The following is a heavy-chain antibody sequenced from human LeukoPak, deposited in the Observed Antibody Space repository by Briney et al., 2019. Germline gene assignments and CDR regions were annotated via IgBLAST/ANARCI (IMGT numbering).Heavy chain of an antibody. V-gene: IGHV4-31*03. Sequence: SETLSLTCTVSGGSISSGGYYWSWIRQHPGKGLEWIGYIHHSGSSYYNPSLRSRVIISVDTSKNQFSLKLNSVTAADTAVYYCANYGSGSYRFDPWGQGTLVTVSS. CDR3: ANYGSGSYRFDP. CDR1: GGSISSGGYY. J-gene: IGHJ5*02. CDR2: IHHSGSS. D-gene: IGHD3-10*01.